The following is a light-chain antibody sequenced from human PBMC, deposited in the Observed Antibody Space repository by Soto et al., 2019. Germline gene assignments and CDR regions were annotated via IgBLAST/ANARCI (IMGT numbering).Light chain of an antibody. CDR2: VAS. CDR1: QGISTY. CDR3: QQLYSYPYT. V-gene: IGKV1-9*01. J-gene: IGKJ2*01. Sequence: DIQLTQSPSFLSASVGDRVTITCRASQGISTYLAWYQQKSGKAPKLLIYVASTLQSGVPSRFSGSGSGTEFTVTSSSLQPEDLAIYYCQQLYSYPYTFGQGTKLEI.